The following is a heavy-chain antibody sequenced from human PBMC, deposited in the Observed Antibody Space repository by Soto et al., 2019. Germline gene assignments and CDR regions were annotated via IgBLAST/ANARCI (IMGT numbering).Heavy chain of an antibody. J-gene: IGHJ4*02. CDR3: AKAPPYGGRIFHH. CDR1: GFSFSNFG. D-gene: IGHD4-17*01. CDR2: TSASGGHA. Sequence: EVHLLESGGDLVQPGGSLRLSCAASGFSFSNFGMSWVRQAPGKGLEWVATTSASGGHAFYADSVKGRFTISRDNSKNTLFLQLNSLRPEDTGEYFCAKAPPYGGRIFHHWGQGTVVSVSS. V-gene: IGHV3-23*01.